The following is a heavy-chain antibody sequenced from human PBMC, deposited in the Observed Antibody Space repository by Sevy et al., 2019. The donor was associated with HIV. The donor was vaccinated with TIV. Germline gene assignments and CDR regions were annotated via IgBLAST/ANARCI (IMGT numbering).Heavy chain of an antibody. Sequence: GGSLRLSCAASGFSLNSYWMSWVRQAPGKGLEWVANIKQDGSVKYYVDSVKGRFTITRENARNLLYLQMNSLRAEDTALYYCVRAIAADGSFWGQGTLVTVSS. J-gene: IGHJ4*02. CDR1: GFSLNSYW. V-gene: IGHV3-7*01. D-gene: IGHD6-13*01. CDR2: IKQDGSVK. CDR3: VRAIAADGSF.